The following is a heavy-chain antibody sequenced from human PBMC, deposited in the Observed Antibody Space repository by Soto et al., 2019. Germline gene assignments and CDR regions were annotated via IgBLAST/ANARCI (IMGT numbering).Heavy chain of an antibody. CDR1: GFPFSTYT. CDR3: AKDKTGVRGGYYYYGVDV. D-gene: IGHD1-1*01. V-gene: IGHV3-23*01. J-gene: IGHJ6*01. CDR2: ISNTGVTT. Sequence: QPGGSLRLSCAASGFPFSTYTMNWVRQAPGKGLEWVAAISNTGVTTFYADSVKGRFTISRDNSKNTLYLQMNSLRAEDTAVYFCAKDKTGVRGGYYYYGVDVWGQGTTVTVSS.